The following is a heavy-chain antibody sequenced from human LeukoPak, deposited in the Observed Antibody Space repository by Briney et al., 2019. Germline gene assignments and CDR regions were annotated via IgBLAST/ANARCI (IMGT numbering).Heavy chain of an antibody. CDR3: ASPARGGYFDL. Sequence: SETLSLTCTVSGGSISSGSYYWSWIRQPAGKGLEWIGRIYSSGSTNYNPSLKSRVTISVDTSKNQFSLKLSSVTAADTAVYYCASPARGGYFDLWGRGTLVIVSS. V-gene: IGHV4-61*02. CDR2: IYSSGST. CDR1: GGSISSGSYY. D-gene: IGHD3-10*01. J-gene: IGHJ2*01.